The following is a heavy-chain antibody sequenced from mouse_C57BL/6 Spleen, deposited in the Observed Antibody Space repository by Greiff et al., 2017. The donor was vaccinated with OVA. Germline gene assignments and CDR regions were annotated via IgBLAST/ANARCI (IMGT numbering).Heavy chain of an antibody. Sequence: VQLQQPGAELVMPGASVKLSCKASGYTFTSYWMHWVKQRPGQGLEWSGEIDPSDSYTNYHQKFKGKSISTVDNSSSTAYMQLSSLTSEDSAVYYCAGPYCYGSRYYAMDYWGQGTSVTVSS. CDR3: AGPYCYGSRYYAMDY. D-gene: IGHD1-1*01. V-gene: IGHV1-69*01. CDR1: GYTFTSYW. J-gene: IGHJ4*01. CDR2: IDPSDSYT.